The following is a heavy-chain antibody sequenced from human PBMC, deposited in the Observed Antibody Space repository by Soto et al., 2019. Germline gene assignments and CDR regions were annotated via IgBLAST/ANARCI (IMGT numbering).Heavy chain of an antibody. CDR2: IIPIFGTA. CDR3: ASEDVVVTAGPYYYYGMDV. V-gene: IGHV1-69*06. D-gene: IGHD2-21*02. CDR1: GGTFSSYA. J-gene: IGHJ6*02. Sequence: QVQLVQSGAEVKKPGSSVKVSCKASGGTFSSYAISWVRQAPGQGLEWMGGIIPIFGTANYAQKFQGRVTITADKSTSTAYMEPSSLRSEDTAVYYCASEDVVVTAGPYYYYGMDVWGQGTTVTVSS.